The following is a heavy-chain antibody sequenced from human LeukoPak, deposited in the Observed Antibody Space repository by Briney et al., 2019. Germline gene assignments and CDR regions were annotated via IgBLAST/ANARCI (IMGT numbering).Heavy chain of an antibody. CDR2: IYYSGST. Sequence: SETLSLTCTVSGGSISSSSYYWVWIRQPPGKGLEWIGSIYYSGSTYYNPSLKSRVTISVDTSKNQFSLKLSPVTAAHTAVYYCARHEGGYDILTGYFTHAFDIWGQGTMVTVSS. D-gene: IGHD3-9*01. V-gene: IGHV4-39*01. J-gene: IGHJ3*02. CDR3: ARHEGGYDILTGYFTHAFDI. CDR1: GGSISSSSYY.